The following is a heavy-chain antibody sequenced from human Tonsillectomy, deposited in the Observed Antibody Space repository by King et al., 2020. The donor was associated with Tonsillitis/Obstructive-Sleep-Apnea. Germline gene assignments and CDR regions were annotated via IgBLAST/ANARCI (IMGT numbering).Heavy chain of an antibody. V-gene: IGHV4-59*01. CDR2: RYYSGGT. CDR3: ARENFDAFDI. J-gene: IGHJ3*02. CDR1: GGSITGYY. Sequence: QLQESGPGLVKPSETLSLSCTVSGGSITGYYWSWIRPPPGKGLEWIGYRYYSGGTNYSPSLKSRVNISVDTSKNQFSLKLSSVTAADTAVYYCARENFDAFDIWGQGTMVTVSS. D-gene: IGHD1-7*01.